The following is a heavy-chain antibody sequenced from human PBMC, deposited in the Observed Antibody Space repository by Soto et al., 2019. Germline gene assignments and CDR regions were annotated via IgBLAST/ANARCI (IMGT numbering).Heavy chain of an antibody. J-gene: IGHJ6*02. CDR1: CGSISSGDYY. D-gene: IGHD2-2*01. CDR2: IYYSGST. V-gene: IGHV4-30-4*01. CDR3: ARETCSSTSCAQDPYYYYYGMDV. Sequence: SETLSLTFTVSCGSISSGDYYWSWIRQPPGKGLEWIGYIYYSGSTYYNPSLKSRVTISVDTSKNQFSLKLSSVTAADTAVYYCARETCSSTSCAQDPYYYYYGMDVWGQGTTV.